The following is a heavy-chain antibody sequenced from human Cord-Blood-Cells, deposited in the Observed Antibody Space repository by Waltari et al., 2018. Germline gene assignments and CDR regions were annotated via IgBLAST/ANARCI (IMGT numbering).Heavy chain of an antibody. CDR3: ARGAWYYDFWSGYSHMDV. D-gene: IGHD3-3*01. CDR2: IYYSGST. V-gene: IGHV4-59*01. Sequence: QVQLQESGPGLVKPSETLSLTCTVSGGSISSYYWSWIRQPPGKGLEWIGYIYYSGSTNYNPSRKSRVTISVDTSKNQFSLKLSSVTAADTAVYYCARGAWYYDFWSGYSHMDVWGKGTTVTVSS. J-gene: IGHJ6*03. CDR1: GGSISSYY.